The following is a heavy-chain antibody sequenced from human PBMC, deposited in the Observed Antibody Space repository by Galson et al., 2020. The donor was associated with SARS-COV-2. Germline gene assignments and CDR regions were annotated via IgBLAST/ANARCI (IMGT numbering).Heavy chain of an antibody. CDR3: TRVNDGSGSYSSP. J-gene: IGHJ5*01. CDR1: SGSISSSSYY. Sequence: SETLFLTCTVSSGSISSSSYYWGWTRQPPGKGLAWFANIHYGGSIYYNPSLKSRVTISIHTSKNQFSLKLTSVTAADTAIYYCTRVNDGSGSYSSPWGQGTLVTVSS. D-gene: IGHD3-10*01. V-gene: IGHV4-39*07. CDR2: IHYGGSI.